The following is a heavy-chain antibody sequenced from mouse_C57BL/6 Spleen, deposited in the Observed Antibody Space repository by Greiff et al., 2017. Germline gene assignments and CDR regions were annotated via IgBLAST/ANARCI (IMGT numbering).Heavy chain of an antibody. CDR3: ARDRVTTVVAGNWYFDV. CDR1: GFTFSSYA. D-gene: IGHD1-1*01. V-gene: IGHV5-4*01. Sequence: DVQLLQSGGGLVKPGGSLKLSCAASGFTFSSYAMSWVRQTPEKRLEWVATISDGGGYTYYPDNVKGRFTISRDNAKNNLYLQVSHLKSEDTAVYYCARDRVTTVVAGNWYFDVWGKGTTVTVSS. J-gene: IGHJ1*03. CDR2: ISDGGGYT.